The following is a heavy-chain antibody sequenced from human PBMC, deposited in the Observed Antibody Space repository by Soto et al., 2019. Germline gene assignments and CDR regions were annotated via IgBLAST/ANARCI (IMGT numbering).Heavy chain of an antibody. CDR3: ATSYSSAWALFDY. CDR2: IYYSGST. CDR1: GGSISSYY. J-gene: IGHJ4*02. D-gene: IGHD6-19*01. Sequence: SETLSLTCTVSGGSISSYYWSWIRQPPGKGLEWIGYIYYSGSTNYNPSLKSRVTISVDTSKNHFSLKLSSVTAADTAVYYCATSYSSAWALFDYWGQGTLVTVSS. V-gene: IGHV4-59*01.